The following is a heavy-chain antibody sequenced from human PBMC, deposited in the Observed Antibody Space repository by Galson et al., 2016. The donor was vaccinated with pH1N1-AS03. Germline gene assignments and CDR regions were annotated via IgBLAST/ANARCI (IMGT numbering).Heavy chain of an antibody. CDR2: IKVDGSEK. J-gene: IGHJ4*02. CDR3: AGKRPTYFDY. D-gene: IGHD2-21*01. V-gene: IGHV3-7*01. Sequence: SLRLSCAASGFTFSSYWMSWVRQAPGKGLEWVANIKVDGSEKYYVDSVKGRFIISRDNTKNSLYLQVNSLRAEDTAVHYCAGKRPTYFDYWGQGTLVTVSS. CDR1: GFTFSSYW.